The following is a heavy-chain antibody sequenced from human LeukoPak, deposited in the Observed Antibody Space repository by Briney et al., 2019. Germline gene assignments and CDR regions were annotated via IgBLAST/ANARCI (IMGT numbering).Heavy chain of an antibody. V-gene: IGHV3-9*01. D-gene: IGHD3-10*01. Sequence: GGSLRLSCAASGFTFDDYAMHWVRQAPGKGLEWVSGISWNSGSIGYADSVKGRFTISRDNAKNSLYLQMSSLRAEDTALYYCAKAMVRGVMALVSWGQGTLVTVSS. CDR1: GFTFDDYA. CDR2: ISWNSGSI. CDR3: AKAMVRGVMALVS. J-gene: IGHJ4*02.